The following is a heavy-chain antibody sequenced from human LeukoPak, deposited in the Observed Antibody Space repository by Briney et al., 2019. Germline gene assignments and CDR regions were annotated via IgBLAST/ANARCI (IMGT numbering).Heavy chain of an antibody. J-gene: IGHJ3*02. Sequence: PSETLSLTCAVYGGSFSGYYWSWIRQPPGKGLEWIGEINHSGSTNFNPSLKSRVTISVDTSKNQFSLKLSSVTAADTAVYYCARLAAAGDAFDIWGQGTMVTVSS. CDR3: ARLAAAGDAFDI. V-gene: IGHV4-34*01. D-gene: IGHD6-13*01. CDR1: GGSFSGYY. CDR2: INHSGST.